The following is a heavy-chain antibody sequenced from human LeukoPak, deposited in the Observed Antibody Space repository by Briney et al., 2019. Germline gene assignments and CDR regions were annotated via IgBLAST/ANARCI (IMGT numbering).Heavy chain of an antibody. V-gene: IGHV1-2*06. D-gene: IGHD3-16*01. CDR2: INPNTGGT. CDR1: GYTFTGYY. J-gene: IGHJ2*01. Sequence: ASVKVSCKASGYTFTGYYIHWVRQAPGQGLEWMGRINPNTGGTNYAQRFQGRVTMTRDTSISTAYMELSRLRSDDTAVYYCARDPGEMESYWYFDLWGRGTLVTVSS. CDR3: ARDPGEMESYWYFDL.